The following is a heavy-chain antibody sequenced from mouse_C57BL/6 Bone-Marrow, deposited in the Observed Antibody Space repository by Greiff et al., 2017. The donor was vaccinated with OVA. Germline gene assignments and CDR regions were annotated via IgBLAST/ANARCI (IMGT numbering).Heavy chain of an antibody. V-gene: IGHV1-69*01. CDR2: IDPSDSYT. D-gene: IGHD1-1*02. J-gene: IGHJ3*01. CDR1: GDNGNSYG. CDR3: ATMATEFAY. Sequence: QVQLQQPGAERGMPGAAGKRAGKEAGDNGNSYGRHGVKQRPGQGIEWIGEIDPSDSYTNYNQKFNGKSTLTVDKSYSTAYMQLSSLKSEDAADYYCATMATEFAYWGKGTLVTVSA.